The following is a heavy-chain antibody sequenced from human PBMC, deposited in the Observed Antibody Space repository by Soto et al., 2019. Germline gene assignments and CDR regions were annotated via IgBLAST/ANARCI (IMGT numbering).Heavy chain of an antibody. J-gene: IGHJ4*02. V-gene: IGHV3-23*01. CDR2: ISGTAGVT. D-gene: IGHD6-13*01. CDR1: GFTFSSYA. Sequence: EVQMLESGGGLVQPGGSLRLSCAASGFTFSSYAMTWVRQAPGKGLDWVSSISGTAGVTYYGDSVKGRFTISRDNFKNTLYLQMNSLRAEDTAIYYCAKIIDGAGIDYWAQGSLVTVSS. CDR3: AKIIDGAGIDY.